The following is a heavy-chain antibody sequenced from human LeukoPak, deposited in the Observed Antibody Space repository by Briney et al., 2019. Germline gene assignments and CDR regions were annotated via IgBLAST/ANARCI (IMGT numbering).Heavy chain of an antibody. V-gene: IGHV4-59*01. CDR3: ARHPPATGRFDY. J-gene: IGHJ4*02. D-gene: IGHD1-14*01. Sequence: SETLSPTCAVYGGSFSGYYWSWIRQPPEKGLEWIGYVYYDGSTNYNPSLKSRVTMSVDTSKNQLSLKLTSVTAADTAMYYCARHPPATGRFDYWGQGTLVTVSS. CDR2: VYYDGST. CDR1: GGSFSGYY.